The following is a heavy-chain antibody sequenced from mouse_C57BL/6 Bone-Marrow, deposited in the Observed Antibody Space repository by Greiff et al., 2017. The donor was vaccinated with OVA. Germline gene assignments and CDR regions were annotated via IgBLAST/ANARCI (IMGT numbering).Heavy chain of an antibody. D-gene: IGHD2-1*01. J-gene: IGHJ3*01. CDR1: GYTFTSYW. CDR3: ALYYGNYGWFAY. V-gene: IGHV1-64*01. Sequence: QVQLQQPGAELVKPGASVKLSCKASGYTFTSYWMHWVKQRPGQGLEWIGMIHPNSGSTNYNEKFKSKATLTVDKSSSTAYMQLSSLTSEDSAVYYCALYYGNYGWFAYWGQGTLVTVSA. CDR2: IHPNSGST.